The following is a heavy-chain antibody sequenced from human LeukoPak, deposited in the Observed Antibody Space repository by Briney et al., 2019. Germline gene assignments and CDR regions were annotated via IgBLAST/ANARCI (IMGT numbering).Heavy chain of an antibody. CDR2: INHSGST. J-gene: IGHJ4*02. CDR1: GGSFSGYY. V-gene: IGHV4-34*01. Sequence: SETLSLTCAVYGGSFSGYYWSWIRQPPGKGLEWIGEINHSGSTNYNPSLKSRVTISVDTSKNQFSLKLSSVTAADTAVYYCARHGFSGWYYYWGQGTLVTVSS. CDR3: ARHGFSGWYYY. D-gene: IGHD6-19*01.